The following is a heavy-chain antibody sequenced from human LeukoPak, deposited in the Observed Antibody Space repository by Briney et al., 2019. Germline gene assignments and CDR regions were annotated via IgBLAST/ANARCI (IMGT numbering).Heavy chain of an antibody. Sequence: PGGSLRLSCAASGFTFSSYAMSWVRQAPGKGVEWVSAISGSGGSTYYADSVKGRFTISRDNSKNTLYLQMNSLRAEDTAVYYCAKFKAVGASFPAPFDYWGQGTLVTVSS. CDR2: ISGSGGST. CDR1: GFTFSSYA. D-gene: IGHD1-26*01. J-gene: IGHJ4*02. CDR3: AKFKAVGASFPAPFDY. V-gene: IGHV3-23*01.